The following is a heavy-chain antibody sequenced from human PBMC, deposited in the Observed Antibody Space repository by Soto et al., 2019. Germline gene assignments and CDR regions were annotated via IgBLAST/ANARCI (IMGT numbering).Heavy chain of an antibody. CDR3: AKERGDNPDYYYGMEV. Sequence: PGGSLRLSCAASGFTFSSYGMHWVRQAPGKGLEWVAVISYDGSNKYYADSVKGRFTISRDNSKNTLYLQMNSLRAEDTAVYYCAKERGDNPDYYYGMEVWGQGTTVNV. V-gene: IGHV3-30*18. D-gene: IGHD4-17*01. J-gene: IGHJ6*02. CDR1: GFTFSSYG. CDR2: ISYDGSNK.